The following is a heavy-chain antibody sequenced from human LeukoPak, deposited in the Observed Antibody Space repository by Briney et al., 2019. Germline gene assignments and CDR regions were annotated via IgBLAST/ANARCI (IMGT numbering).Heavy chain of an antibody. CDR1: GFTFSSYS. Sequence: GGSLRLSCAASGFTFSSYSMNWVRQAPGKGLEWVSSISSSSSYIYYADSVKGRFTISRDNAKSSLYLQMNSLRAEDTAVYYCARVRYSSSWYDYAFDIWGQGTMVTVSS. CDR2: ISSSSSYI. J-gene: IGHJ3*02. V-gene: IGHV3-21*01. CDR3: ARVRYSSSWYDYAFDI. D-gene: IGHD6-13*01.